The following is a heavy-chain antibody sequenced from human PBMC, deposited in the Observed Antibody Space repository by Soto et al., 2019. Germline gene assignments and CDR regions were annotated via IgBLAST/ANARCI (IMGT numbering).Heavy chain of an antibody. CDR1: GGSISSSSYY. D-gene: IGHD2-2*02. Sequence: SETLSLTCTVSGGSISSSSYYWGWIRQPPGKGLEWIGRIYYSGSTYYNPSLKSRVTISVDTSKNQFSLKLSSVTAADTAVYYCARGKVKPRYCSSTSCYSYMDVWGKGTTVTVSS. CDR3: ARGKVKPRYCSSTSCYSYMDV. J-gene: IGHJ6*03. CDR2: IYYSGST. V-gene: IGHV4-39*07.